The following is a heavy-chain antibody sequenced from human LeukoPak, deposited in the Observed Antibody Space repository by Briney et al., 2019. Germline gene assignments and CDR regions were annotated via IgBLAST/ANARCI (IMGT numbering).Heavy chain of an antibody. D-gene: IGHD2-21*02. V-gene: IGHV4-39*07. CDR3: ARGLLVVTAMGVGSAYDAFDI. CDR1: GGSISISSYY. CDR2: IYYSGST. J-gene: IGHJ3*02. Sequence: SETLSLTCTVSGGSISISSYYWGWIRQPPGRGLEWIGSIYYSGSTYYNPSLKSRVTISVDTSKNQFSLKLSSVTAADTAVYYCARGLLVVTAMGVGSAYDAFDIWGQGTMVTVSS.